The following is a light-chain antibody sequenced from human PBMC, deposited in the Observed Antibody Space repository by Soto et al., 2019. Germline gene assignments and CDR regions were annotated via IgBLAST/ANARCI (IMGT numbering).Light chain of an antibody. Sequence: QTVVTQEPSLTVSPGGTVTLTCGSSTGAVTSGHYPYWFQQKPGQAPRTLIYDSSNKHSWTPARFSGALLGGKAALTLSGAQPEDEADYYCLLFYGGARVFGGGTKLTVL. CDR2: DSS. V-gene: IGLV7-46*01. CDR1: TGAVTSGHY. J-gene: IGLJ3*02. CDR3: LLFYGGARV.